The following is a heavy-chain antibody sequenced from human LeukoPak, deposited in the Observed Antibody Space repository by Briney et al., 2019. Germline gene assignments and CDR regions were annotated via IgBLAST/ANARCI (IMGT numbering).Heavy chain of an antibody. J-gene: IGHJ4*02. CDR3: ARGEPYYYDPSGYYYLGYFDS. D-gene: IGHD3-22*01. Sequence: SETLSLTCTVSGGSISSHYWSWIRQPPGRGLECIGYISYSGSTNYNPSLESRVTISADTSKNQFSLRLSSVTAADTAVYYCARGEPYYYDPSGYYYLGYFDSWGQGTLVTVSS. CDR2: ISYSGST. CDR1: GGSISSHY. V-gene: IGHV4-59*11.